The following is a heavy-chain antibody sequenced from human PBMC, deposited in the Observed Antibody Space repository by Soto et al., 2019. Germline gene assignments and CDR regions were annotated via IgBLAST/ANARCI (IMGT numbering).Heavy chain of an antibody. CDR1: GYTFTGYY. CDR3: ARDFTYGSGSIAIDY. V-gene: IGHV1-2*02. Sequence: ASVKVSCKASGYTFTGYYMHWVRQAPGQGLEWMGWINPNSGGANYAQKFQGRVTMTRDTSISTAYMELSRLRSDDTAVYYCARDFTYGSGSIAIDYWGQGTLVTVSS. CDR2: INPNSGGA. J-gene: IGHJ4*02. D-gene: IGHD3-10*01.